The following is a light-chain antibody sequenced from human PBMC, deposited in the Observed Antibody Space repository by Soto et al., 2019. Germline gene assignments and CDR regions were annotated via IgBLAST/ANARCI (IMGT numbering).Light chain of an antibody. V-gene: IGKV3-20*01. CDR3: QKYVTSPLT. CDR1: QTVSGSY. J-gene: IGKJ1*01. CDR2: GAS. Sequence: EIVLTQSPGTLSLSPGERATLSCRASQTVSGSYLAWYQQKPGQAPRLLIYGASSSATGIPDRFSGSGSGTDFTLTISRLEPEDFAVYYCQKYVTSPLTLGQGTKAEIK.